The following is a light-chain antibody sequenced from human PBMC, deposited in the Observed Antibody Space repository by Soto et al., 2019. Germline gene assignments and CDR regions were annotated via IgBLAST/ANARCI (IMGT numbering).Light chain of an antibody. CDR3: QQYNNWPS. J-gene: IGKJ5*01. V-gene: IGKV3-15*01. CDR2: GVS. Sequence: EIVMMQSPATLSVSPGESVTVSCRASQLFSSNLAWYQHKPGQAPRLLIYGVSTRDTGVPARFSGSGSETEFTLTIRSLQSEDFAVYYCQQYNNWPSFGQGTRLEIK. CDR1: QLFSSN.